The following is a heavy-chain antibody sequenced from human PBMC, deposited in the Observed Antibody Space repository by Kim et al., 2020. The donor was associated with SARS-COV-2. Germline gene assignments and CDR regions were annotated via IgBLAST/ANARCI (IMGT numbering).Heavy chain of an antibody. D-gene: IGHD5-18*01. Sequence: GGSLRLSCAASGFTFSSYGMHWVRQAPGKGLEWVAVISYDGSNKYYADSVKGRFTISRDNSKNTLYLQMNSLRAEDTAVYYCANSWADVDTAMRRTKDNSVFDYWGQGTLVTVSS. CDR1: GFTFSSYG. CDR3: ANSWADVDTAMRRTKDNSVFDY. V-gene: IGHV3-30*18. J-gene: IGHJ4*02. CDR2: ISYDGSNK.